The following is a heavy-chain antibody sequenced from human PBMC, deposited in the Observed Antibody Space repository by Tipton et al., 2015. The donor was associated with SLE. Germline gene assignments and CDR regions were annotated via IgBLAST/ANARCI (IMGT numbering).Heavy chain of an antibody. CDR3: ARGHRVFGMDV. Sequence: SGLAFGSYAMNWVRHAPGKELEWLSYISSSGGTIYYADSVKGRFTISRDNAKNSLYLQMNSLRAEDTAVYYCARGHRVFGMDVWGQGTTVTVSS. CDR2: ISSSGGTI. D-gene: IGHD3-10*01. V-gene: IGHV3-48*04. CDR1: GLAFGSYA. J-gene: IGHJ6*02.